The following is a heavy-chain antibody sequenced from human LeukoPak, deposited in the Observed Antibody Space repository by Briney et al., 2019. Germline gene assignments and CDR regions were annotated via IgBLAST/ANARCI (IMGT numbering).Heavy chain of an antibody. D-gene: IGHD5-18*01. CDR1: GFTFSSYG. J-gene: IGHJ4*02. Sequence: GGSLRLSCAASGFTFSSYGMHWVRQAPGKGLEWVAFIRYDGSNQYYADSVKGRFTISRDNSKNTLYLQMNSLRAEDTAVYYCAKGGRGYSYGHRPYYFDYWGQGTLVTVSS. CDR3: AKGGRGYSYGHRPYYFDY. V-gene: IGHV3-30*02. CDR2: IRYDGSNQ.